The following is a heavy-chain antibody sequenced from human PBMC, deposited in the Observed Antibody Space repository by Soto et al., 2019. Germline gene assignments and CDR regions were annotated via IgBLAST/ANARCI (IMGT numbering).Heavy chain of an antibody. CDR2: VYYTGIA. CDR1: GGSLTSYY. CDR3: ARRIVSTATVDY. V-gene: IGHV4-59*08. D-gene: IGHD5-12*01. Sequence: QVQLQESGPGLVKPSETLSLTCTVSGGSLTSYYWSWIRQPPGKGLEWIGFVYYTGIARYNPSLKSRVTISGDTSKNQFSLKLTSVTAADTAIYYCARRIVSTATVDYWGQGTLVTVSS. J-gene: IGHJ4*02.